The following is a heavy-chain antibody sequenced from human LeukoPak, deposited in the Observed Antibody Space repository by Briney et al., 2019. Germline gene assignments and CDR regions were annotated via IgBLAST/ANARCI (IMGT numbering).Heavy chain of an antibody. CDR3: ARPDI. V-gene: IGHV4-59*08. CDR2: IYYSGST. J-gene: IGHJ3*02. CDR1: GGSISNYY. Sequence: PSETLSLTCTVSGGSISNYYWSWIRQPPGKGLEWIGYIYYSGSTNYNPSLKGRVTISVDTSKNQFSLKLSSVTAADTAVYYCARPDIWGQGTMVTVSS.